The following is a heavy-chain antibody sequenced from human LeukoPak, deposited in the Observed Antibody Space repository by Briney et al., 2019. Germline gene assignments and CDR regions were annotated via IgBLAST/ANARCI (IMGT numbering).Heavy chain of an antibody. D-gene: IGHD3-22*01. V-gene: IGHV4-38-2*02. CDR3: ARARVVITPHDFDY. Sequence: PSETVSLTCSVSGYSISSGYYWGWIQQPPGKGLEWIGSIYHSGNTYYNPSLKSRVIISVDTSKNQFSLKLTSVTAADTAVYYCARARVVITPHDFDYWGQGTLVTVSS. J-gene: IGHJ4*02. CDR2: IYHSGNT. CDR1: GYSISSGYY.